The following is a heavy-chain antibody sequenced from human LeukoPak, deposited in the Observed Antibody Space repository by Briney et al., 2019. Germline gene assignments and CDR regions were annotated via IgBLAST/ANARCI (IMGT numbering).Heavy chain of an antibody. V-gene: IGHV3-23*01. J-gene: IGHJ3*02. Sequence: PGGSLRLSCAASGFTFSSYAMSWVRQAPGKGLEWVSAISGSGGSTYYADSVKGRFTISRDNSKNTLYLQMNSLKTEDTAVYYCTTFLRLSSFDIWGQGTMVTVSS. D-gene: IGHD1-14*01. CDR2: ISGSGGST. CDR3: TTFLRLSSFDI. CDR1: GFTFSSYA.